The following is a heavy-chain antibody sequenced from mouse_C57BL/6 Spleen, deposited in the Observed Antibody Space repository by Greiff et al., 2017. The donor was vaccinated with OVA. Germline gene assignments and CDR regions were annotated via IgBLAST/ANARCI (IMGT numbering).Heavy chain of an antibody. CDR2: ISSGGSYT. V-gene: IGHV5-6*02. CDR3: ARRHGSSDWYFDV. J-gene: IGHJ1*03. CDR1: GFTFSSYG. Sequence: EVKLVESGGDLVKPGGSLKLSCAASGFTFSSYGMSWVRQTPDKRLAWVATISSGGSYTYYPDSVKGRFTISRDNAKNTLYLQMSSLKSEDTAMYYCARRHGSSDWYFDVWGTGTTVTVSS. D-gene: IGHD1-1*01.